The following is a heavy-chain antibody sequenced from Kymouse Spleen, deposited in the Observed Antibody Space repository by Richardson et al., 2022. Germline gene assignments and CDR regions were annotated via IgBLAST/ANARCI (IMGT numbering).Heavy chain of an antibody. CDR3: AKDPYSSGPYYGMDV. J-gene: IGHJ6*02. Sequence: EVQLVESGGGLVQPGRSLRLSCAASGFTFDDYAMHWVRQAPGKGLEWVSGISWNSGSIGYADSVKGRFTISRDNAKNSLYLQMNSLRAEDTALYYCAKDPYSSGPYYGMDVWGQGTTVTVSS. CDR2: ISWNSGSI. V-gene: IGHV3-9*01. CDR1: GFTFDDYA. D-gene: IGHD6-19*01.